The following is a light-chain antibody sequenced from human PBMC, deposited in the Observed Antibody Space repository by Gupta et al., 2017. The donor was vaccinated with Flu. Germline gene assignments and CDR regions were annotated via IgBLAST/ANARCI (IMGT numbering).Light chain of an antibody. J-gene: IGKJ1*01. Sequence: GPLSLSPGGGATLSCRSSQRVRSDYLAWYQQNPGLPPRLLVYQASNRATGIPDRFSGSGSGTDFTLTISRLEPGDFAVYYCQQDGSLPRTFGQGTKVEIK. CDR3: QQDGSLPRT. V-gene: IGKV3-20*01. CDR2: QAS. CDR1: QRVRSDY.